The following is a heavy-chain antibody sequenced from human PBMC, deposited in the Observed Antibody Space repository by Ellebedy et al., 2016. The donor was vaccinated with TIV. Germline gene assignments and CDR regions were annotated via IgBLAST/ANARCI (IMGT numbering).Heavy chain of an antibody. CDR2: IRGDYGST. CDR3: AKGASLWVTDAFDI. D-gene: IGHD3-16*01. V-gene: IGHV3-23*01. Sequence: GESLKISXAASGFISSSYALTWVRQAPGKGLEWVSSIRGDYGSTYYADSVKGRFTISRDRSKNTLYLQMNSLRAEDTAMYYCAKGASLWVTDAFDIWGRGTMVTVSS. J-gene: IGHJ3*02. CDR1: GFISSSYA.